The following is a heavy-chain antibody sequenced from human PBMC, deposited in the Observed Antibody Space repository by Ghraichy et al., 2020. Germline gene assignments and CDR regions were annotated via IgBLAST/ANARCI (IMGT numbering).Heavy chain of an antibody. Sequence: SETLSLTCTVSGGSISSYYWSWIRQPPGKGLEWIGYIYYSGSTNYNPSLKSRVTISVDTSKNQFSLKLSSVTAADTAVYYCARGSTITYYDFWSGYYPLGLDYWGQGTLVTVSS. CDR1: GGSISSYY. CDR3: ARGSTITYYDFWSGYYPLGLDY. CDR2: IYYSGST. V-gene: IGHV4-59*01. D-gene: IGHD3-3*01. J-gene: IGHJ4*02.